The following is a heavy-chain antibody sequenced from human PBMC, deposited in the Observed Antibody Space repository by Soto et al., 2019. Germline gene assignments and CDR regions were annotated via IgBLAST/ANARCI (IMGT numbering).Heavy chain of an antibody. CDR2: IDWDDDK. V-gene: IGHV2-70*11. D-gene: IGHD6-6*01. J-gene: IGHJ4*02. CDR3: ARIRVAYPSDSSSSGIYYFDY. CDR1: VFSLSTSGMC. Sequence: SGPTLVNPTQTLTLTCTFSVFSLSTSGMCVSWIRQPPGKALEWLARIDWDDDKYYSTSLKTRLTISKDTSKNQVVLTMTNMDPVDTATYYCARIRVAYPSDSSSSGIYYFDYWGQGTLVTVSS.